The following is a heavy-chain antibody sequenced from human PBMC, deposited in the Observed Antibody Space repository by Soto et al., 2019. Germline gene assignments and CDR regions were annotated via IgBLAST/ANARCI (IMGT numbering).Heavy chain of an antibody. J-gene: IGHJ5*02. Sequence: PGGSLSLSCAASGFTFSSYGMHWGRQAQGKGLEWVAVISYDGSNKYYADSVKGRFTISRDNSKNTLYLQMNSQRAEDTAAYYCDKALSPSTNDTWGQGTLVTVSS. V-gene: IGHV3-30*18. CDR3: DKALSPSTNDT. CDR2: ISYDGSNK. CDR1: GFTFSSYG. D-gene: IGHD1-1*01.